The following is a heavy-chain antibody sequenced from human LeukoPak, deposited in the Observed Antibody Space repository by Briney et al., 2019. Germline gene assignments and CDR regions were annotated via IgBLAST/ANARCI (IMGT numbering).Heavy chain of an antibody. CDR1: GFTLSSYA. Sequence: GGSLRLSCAASGFTLSSYAMMWVRQAPGKELEWISSITGSGDGTYYADSVRGRFTMSRDNSDNTLYLQVNSLRAEDTAVYFCVKGFVLPTYYFDYWGQGTLVTVSS. CDR2: ITGSGDGT. J-gene: IGHJ4*02. D-gene: IGHD3-16*01. V-gene: IGHV3-23*01. CDR3: VKGFVLPTYYFDY.